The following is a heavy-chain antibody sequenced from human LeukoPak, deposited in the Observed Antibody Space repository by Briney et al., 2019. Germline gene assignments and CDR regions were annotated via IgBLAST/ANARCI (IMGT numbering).Heavy chain of an antibody. CDR1: GGTFSSYA. J-gene: IGHJ4*02. D-gene: IGHD3-22*01. CDR3: ARDLWMIVDQEEYFDY. CDR2: IIPILGIA. V-gene: IGHV1-69*04. Sequence: SVKVSCKASGGTFSSYAISWVRQAPGQGLEWMGRIIPILGIAIYAQKFQGRVTITADKSTSTAYMELSSLRSEDTAVYYCARDLWMIVDQEEYFDYWGQGTLVTVSS.